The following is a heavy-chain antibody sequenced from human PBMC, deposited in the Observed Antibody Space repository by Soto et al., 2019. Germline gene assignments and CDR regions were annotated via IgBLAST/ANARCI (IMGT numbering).Heavy chain of an antibody. V-gene: IGHV3-49*04. CDR3: TRAGRDGYNDAFDI. CDR2: IRSKAYGGTT. CDR1: GFTFGDYA. J-gene: IGHJ3*02. D-gene: IGHD5-12*01. Sequence: GGSLRLSCTASGFTFGDYAMSWVRQAPGKGLEWVGFIRSKAYGGTTEYAASVKGRFTISRDDSKSIAYLQMNSLKTEDTAVYYCTRAGRDGYNDAFDIWGQGTMVTVSS.